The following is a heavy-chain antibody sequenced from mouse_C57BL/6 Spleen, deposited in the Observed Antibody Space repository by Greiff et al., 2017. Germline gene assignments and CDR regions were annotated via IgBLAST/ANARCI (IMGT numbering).Heavy chain of an antibody. CDR1: GYTFTSYW. CDR2: IHPNSGST. Sequence: QVQLQQPGAELVKPGASVKLSCKASGYTFTSYWMHWVKQRPGQGLEWIGMIHPNSGSTNYNEKFKSKATLTVDKSSSTAYMQLSSLTSEDSAVYYCAGLYDYDGFAYWGQGTLVTVSA. D-gene: IGHD2-4*01. CDR3: AGLYDYDGFAY. V-gene: IGHV1-64*01. J-gene: IGHJ3*01.